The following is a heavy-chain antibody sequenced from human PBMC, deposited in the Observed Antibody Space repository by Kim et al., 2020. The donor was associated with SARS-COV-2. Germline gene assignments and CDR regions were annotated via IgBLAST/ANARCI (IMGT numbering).Heavy chain of an antibody. Sequence: SETLSLTCTVSGGSISSYYWSWIRQPPGKGLEWIGYIYYSGSTNYNPSLKSRVTISVDTSKNQFSLKLSSVTAADTAVYYCARHVNYDFWSGSRSEFDPLGQGTLVTVSA. V-gene: IGHV4-59*08. CDR2: IYYSGST. J-gene: IGHJ5*02. CDR3: ARHVNYDFWSGSRSEFDP. CDR1: GGSISSYY. D-gene: IGHD3-3*01.